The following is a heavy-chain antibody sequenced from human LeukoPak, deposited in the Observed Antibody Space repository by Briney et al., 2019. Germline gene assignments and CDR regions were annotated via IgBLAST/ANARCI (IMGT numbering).Heavy chain of an antibody. D-gene: IGHD6-19*01. CDR2: IDKTSYPT. Sequence: GGSLRLSCAASEFIFGDYAMGWVRQAPGKGLEWVSTIDKTSYPTFYADSVKGRFTISRDNSKNTLYLQMNSLRTEDTAVYFCAKFEGATIPGWFNDYWGQGILVTVSS. CDR3: AKFEGATIPGWFNDY. CDR1: EFIFGDYA. J-gene: IGHJ4*02. V-gene: IGHV3-23*05.